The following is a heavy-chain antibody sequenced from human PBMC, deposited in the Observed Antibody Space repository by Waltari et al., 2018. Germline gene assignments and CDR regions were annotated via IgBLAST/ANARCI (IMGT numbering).Heavy chain of an antibody. D-gene: IGHD3-22*01. CDR2: ISYNERNI. CDR3: ARDYCDRTNCHGMDV. V-gene: IGHV3-30*04. Sequence: QVQLVESGGGVVQSGRSLRLSCAASEFTFSSYAMHWVRQAPGKGLEWVAVISYNERNIYYVDSVKGRFTISRDNSQKMLYLQMNSLRAEDTAVYYCARDYCDRTNCHGMDVWGRGTTVTVSS. J-gene: IGHJ6*02. CDR1: EFTFSSYA.